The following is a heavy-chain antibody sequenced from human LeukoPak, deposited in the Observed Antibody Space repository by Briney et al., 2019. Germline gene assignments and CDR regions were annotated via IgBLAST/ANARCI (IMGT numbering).Heavy chain of an antibody. CDR2: IWYDGSNK. V-gene: IGHV3-33*01. D-gene: IGHD3-22*01. Sequence: SAGSLRLSCAASGFTFSSYGMHWVRQAPGKGLEWVAVIWYDGSNKYYTDSVKGRYTISRDNSKNTLYLQMNSLRAEDTAVYYCARGYYYHTSGYWGIDYWGQGTLLTVSS. CDR3: ARGYYYHTSGYWGIDY. CDR1: GFTFSSYG. J-gene: IGHJ4*02.